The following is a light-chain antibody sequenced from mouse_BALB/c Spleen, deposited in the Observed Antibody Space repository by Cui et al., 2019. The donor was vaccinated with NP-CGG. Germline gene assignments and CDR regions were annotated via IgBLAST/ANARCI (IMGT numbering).Light chain of an antibody. CDR2: VIN. J-gene: IGLJ1*01. CDR3: ALWYNNHWV. CDR1: IGAVTTSNY. V-gene: IGLV1*01. Sequence: QTVLTQESALTTSPGEPVTLTCRSSIGAVTTSNYANWVQEKPDHLFTGLISVINNRVPGVPARFSGSLIGDKSALTITGTQTEDETIYFCALWYNNHWVFGGGTKLTVL.